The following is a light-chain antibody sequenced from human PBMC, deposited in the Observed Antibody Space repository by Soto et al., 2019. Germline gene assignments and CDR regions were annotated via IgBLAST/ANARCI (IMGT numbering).Light chain of an antibody. CDR1: HSSSNY. J-gene: IGKJ1*01. V-gene: IGKV1-39*01. CDR3: QQYGSLPRT. Sequence: DIQMTQSPSSLSALVGDRVTITFRGRHSSSNYLHWYQQKPGKAPKLLIFAASSLQSGVPSRFSGSGSGTDFALTISSLQPEDFATYYCQQYGSLPRTFGQGTKVDIK. CDR2: AAS.